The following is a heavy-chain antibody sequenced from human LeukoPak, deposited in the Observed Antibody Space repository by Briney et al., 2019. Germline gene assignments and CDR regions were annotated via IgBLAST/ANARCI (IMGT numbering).Heavy chain of an antibody. CDR1: GFTFSSYW. J-gene: IGHJ6*03. CDR2: IKQDGSEK. V-gene: IGHV3-7*01. CDR3: ARGPVGYCSSTSCYRGDYYYYYMDV. Sequence: GGSLRLSCAASGFTFSSYWMSWVRQAPGKGLEWVANIKQDGSEKYYVDSVKGRFTISRDNAKNSLYLQMNSLRAEDTAVYYCARGPVGYCSSTSCYRGDYYYYYMDVWGKGTTVPVSS. D-gene: IGHD2-2*01.